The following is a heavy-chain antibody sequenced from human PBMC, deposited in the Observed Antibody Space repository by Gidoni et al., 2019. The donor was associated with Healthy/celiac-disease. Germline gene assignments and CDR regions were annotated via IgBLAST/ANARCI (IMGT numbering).Heavy chain of an antibody. CDR3: TSPGYDGDYFDY. V-gene: IGHV3-73*01. CDR1: GFTFSGSA. Sequence: EVQLVESGGGLVQPGGSLKLSGAASGFTFSGSAMHWVRQASGKGLEWVGRIRSKANSYATAYAASVKGRFTISRDDSKNTAYLQMNSLKTEDTAVYYCTSPGYDGDYFDYWGQGTLVTVSS. J-gene: IGHJ4*02. D-gene: IGHD5-12*01. CDR2: IRSKANSYAT.